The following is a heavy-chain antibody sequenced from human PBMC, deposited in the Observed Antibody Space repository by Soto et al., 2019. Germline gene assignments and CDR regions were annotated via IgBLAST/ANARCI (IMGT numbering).Heavy chain of an antibody. CDR3: ARCIAAAGPIDY. Sequence: QVQLQESGPVLVKPSGTLSLTCAVSGGSISSSNWWGWVRQPPGKGLQWIGEIYHSGSTNYNPSLKSRVTLSVDKSKHPFSLKLNSLTAADTAVYYCARCIAAAGPIDYWGQGTLVTVS. V-gene: IGHV4-4*02. D-gene: IGHD6-13*01. CDR2: IYHSGST. CDR1: GGSISSSNW. J-gene: IGHJ4*02.